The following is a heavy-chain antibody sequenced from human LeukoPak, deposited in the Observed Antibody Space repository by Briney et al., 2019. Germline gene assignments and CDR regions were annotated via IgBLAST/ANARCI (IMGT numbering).Heavy chain of an antibody. CDR1: GYTFTGYY. V-gene: IGHV1-2*02. Sequence: ASVTVSSTASGYTFTGYYMHWVRQAPGQGLEWMGWINPNSGFTNYAQKFQGRVTMTRETSISTAYMELSRLRSDDTAVYYCARLADCSSSSCRSFDYWGQGTLVTVSS. CDR2: INPNSGFT. D-gene: IGHD2-2*01. CDR3: ARLADCSSSSCRSFDY. J-gene: IGHJ4*02.